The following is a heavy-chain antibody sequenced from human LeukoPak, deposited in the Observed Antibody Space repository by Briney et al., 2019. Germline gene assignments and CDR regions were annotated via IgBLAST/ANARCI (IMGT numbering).Heavy chain of an antibody. CDR3: ARVERWFGFQNWFDP. J-gene: IGHJ5*02. CDR2: IYTSGST. D-gene: IGHD3-10*01. Sequence: PSQTLSLTCTVSGGSISSGSYHWSWIRQPAGKGLEWIGRIYTSGSTNYNPSLKSRVTISADTSKNQFSLKLSSVTAADTAVYYCARVERWFGFQNWFDPWGQGTLVTVSS. CDR1: GGSISSGSYH. V-gene: IGHV4-61*02.